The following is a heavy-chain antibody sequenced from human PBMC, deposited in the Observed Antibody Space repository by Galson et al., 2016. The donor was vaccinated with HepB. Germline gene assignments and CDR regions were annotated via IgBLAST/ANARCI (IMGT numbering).Heavy chain of an antibody. J-gene: IGHJ4*02. D-gene: IGHD4-11*01. CDR3: AKGTTRLGDN. CDR2: VSTSSGST. Sequence: SLRLSCAASGFAFSAYGMTWVRQAPRKGLEWVAAVSTSSGSTDYADSVRGRFTISRDNSKNRLYLQMNSLRAEDSALYYCAKGTTRLGDNWGQGVLVTVSS. CDR1: GFAFSAYG. V-gene: IGHV3-23*01.